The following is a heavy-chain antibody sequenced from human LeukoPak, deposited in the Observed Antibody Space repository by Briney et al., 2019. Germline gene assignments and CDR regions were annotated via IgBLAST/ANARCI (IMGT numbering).Heavy chain of an antibody. CDR3: AKDKRSSSWSYFDY. V-gene: IGHV3-9*01. J-gene: IGHJ4*02. CDR2: ISWNSGSI. Sequence: GGSLRLSCAASGFTFDDYAMHWVRQAPGKGLEWVSGISWNSGSIGCADSVKGRFTISRDNAKNSLYLQMNSLRPEDTALYYCAKDKRSSSWSYFDYWGQGTLVTVSS. CDR1: GFTFDDYA. D-gene: IGHD6-13*01.